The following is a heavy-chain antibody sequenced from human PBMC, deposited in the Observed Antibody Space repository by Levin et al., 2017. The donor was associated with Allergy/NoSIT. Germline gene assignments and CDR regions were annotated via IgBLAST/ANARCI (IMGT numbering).Heavy chain of an antibody. CDR1: GFTFSSYA. D-gene: IGHD5-12*01. CDR2: ISYDGSNK. J-gene: IGHJ4*02. V-gene: IGHV3-30-3*01. Sequence: GGSLRLSCAASGFTFSSYAMHWVRQAPGKGLEWVAVISYDGSNKYYADSVKGRFTISRDNSKNTLYLQMNSLRAEDTAVYYCARGVATNSPPEYWGQGTLVTVSS. CDR3: ARGVATNSPPEY.